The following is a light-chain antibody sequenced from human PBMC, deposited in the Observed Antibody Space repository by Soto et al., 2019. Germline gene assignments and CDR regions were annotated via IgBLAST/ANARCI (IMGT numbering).Light chain of an antibody. CDR2: GAS. CDR1: QSVSGSL. Sequence: EIVLTQSPGTLSLSPGERATLSCRASQSVSGSLLAWYQQKPGQTPRLLIYGASSRATGIPDRFSGSGSGKDFPLTISNLEPEDVAVYYCQQYGRPWTFGQGTKVEIK. J-gene: IGKJ1*01. V-gene: IGKV3-20*01. CDR3: QQYGRPWT.